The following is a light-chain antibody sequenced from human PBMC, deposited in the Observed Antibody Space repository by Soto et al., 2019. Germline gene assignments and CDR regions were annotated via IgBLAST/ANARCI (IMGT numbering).Light chain of an antibody. CDR1: SSDVGSYNL. J-gene: IGLJ3*02. Sequence: QSALTQPASVSGSPGQSITISCTGTSSDVGSYNLVSWYQQHPGKAPKLMIYEGSKRPSGVSNRFSVSTSGNAASLTIAELQAEDEADYYCCSSAGSSTWVFGGRTQLTVL. V-gene: IGLV2-23*01. CDR2: EGS. CDR3: CSSAGSSTWV.